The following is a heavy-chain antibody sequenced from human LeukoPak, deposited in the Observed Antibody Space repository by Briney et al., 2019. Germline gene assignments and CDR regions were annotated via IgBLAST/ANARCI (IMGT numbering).Heavy chain of an antibody. CDR2: ISGSGVST. Sequence: GGSLRLSCAASGFTFSTYVMSWVRQAPGKGLEWVSVISGSGVSTYYADSVKGRFTISRDNSKSPLYLQMASLSAEDTAVYYCAKVPYGVPTLSGYFDYWGQGTLVTVSS. CDR3: AKVPYGVPTLSGYFDY. J-gene: IGHJ4*02. CDR1: GFTFSTYV. D-gene: IGHD4-17*01. V-gene: IGHV3-23*01.